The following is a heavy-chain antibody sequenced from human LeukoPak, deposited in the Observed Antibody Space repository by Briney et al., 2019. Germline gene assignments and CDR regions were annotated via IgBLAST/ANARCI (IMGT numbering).Heavy chain of an antibody. CDR3: ARGTEMATMGSWFDP. CDR1: GFSFSTYN. V-gene: IGHV3-21*01. D-gene: IGHD5-24*01. Sequence: GGSLRLSCAVSGFSFSTYNMNWVRQAPGKGLEWVSSISSSSSYIYYSDSVKGRFTISRDNAKNSLYLQMNSLRAEDTAVYYCARGTEMATMGSWFDPWGQGTLVTVSS. CDR2: ISSSSSYI. J-gene: IGHJ5*02.